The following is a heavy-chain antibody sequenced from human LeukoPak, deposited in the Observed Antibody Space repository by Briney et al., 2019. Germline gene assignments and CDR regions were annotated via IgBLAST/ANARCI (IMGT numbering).Heavy chain of an antibody. CDR3: AKVSRYYDSSGYPLPPDDY. CDR2: IRYDGSNK. D-gene: IGHD3-22*01. J-gene: IGHJ4*02. V-gene: IGHV3-30*02. Sequence: GGSLRLSCAASGFTFSSYGMHWVRQAPGKGLEWVAFIRYDGSNKYYADSVKGRFTISRDNSKNTLYLQMNSLRAEDTAVYYCAKVSRYYDSSGYPLPPDDYWGQGTLVTVSS. CDR1: GFTFSSYG.